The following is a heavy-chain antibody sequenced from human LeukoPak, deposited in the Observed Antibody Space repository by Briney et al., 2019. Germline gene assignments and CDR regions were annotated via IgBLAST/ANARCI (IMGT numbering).Heavy chain of an antibody. CDR1: GFTFSNYA. CDR3: AKSSGWFLDY. CDR2: VSGSGGST. D-gene: IGHD6-19*01. Sequence: PGGSLRLSCAASGFTFSNYAMSWVRQAPGKGLEWVSAVSGSGGSTYYADSVKGRFTISRDNSKNTLYLQMNSLRAEDTAVYFCAKSSGWFLDYWGQGTLVTVSS. J-gene: IGHJ4*02. V-gene: IGHV3-23*01.